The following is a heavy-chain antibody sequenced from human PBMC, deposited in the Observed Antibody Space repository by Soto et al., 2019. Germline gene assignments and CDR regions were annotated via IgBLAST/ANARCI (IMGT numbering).Heavy chain of an antibody. J-gene: IGHJ6*02. CDR1: GGSISSYY. V-gene: IGHV4-4*07. D-gene: IGHD3-3*01. CDR3: ARDGKYYDFWSGYSTMSYYYGLDV. Sequence: SETVSLTCTVSGGSISSYYWRWIRQPAGKGLEWIGRIYTRGSTNYNPSLKSRVTMSVDTSKNQFSLKLSSVTAADTAVYYCARDGKYYDFWSGYSTMSYYYGLDVWGQGTTVPVSS. CDR2: IYTRGST.